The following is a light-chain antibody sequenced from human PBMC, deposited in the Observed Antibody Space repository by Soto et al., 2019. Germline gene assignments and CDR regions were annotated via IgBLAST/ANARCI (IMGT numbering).Light chain of an antibody. CDR2: KAS. CDR1: QSISSW. CDR3: QQYNSYWT. V-gene: IGKV1-5*03. J-gene: IGKJ1*01. Sequence: DIQMTQSPSTLSASVGDRVTITCRASQSISSWLAWYQQKPGKAPKLLIYKASSLESGVPSRFSGIGSGTEFTLTIRSLQPDDFATYYCQQYNSYWTFGQGTKVEIK.